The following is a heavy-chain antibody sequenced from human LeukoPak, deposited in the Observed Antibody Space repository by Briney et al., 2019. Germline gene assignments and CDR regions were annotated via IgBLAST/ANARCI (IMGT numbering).Heavy chain of an antibody. CDR2: TSGGGGRT. V-gene: IGHV3-23*01. J-gene: IGHJ4*02. CDR3: AKVRCDSSGYQSPYFDY. Sequence: GGSLRLSCVASGFMFNKYGMSWVRQAPGKGLEWVSVTSGGGGRTYYGDSVKGRFTISRDNSKNTVYLQMNSLRAEDTAVYYCAKVRCDSSGYQSPYFDYWGQGTLVTVSS. D-gene: IGHD3-22*01. CDR1: GFMFNKYG.